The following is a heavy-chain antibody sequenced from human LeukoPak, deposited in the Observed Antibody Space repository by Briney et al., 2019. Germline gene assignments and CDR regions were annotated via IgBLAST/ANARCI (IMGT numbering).Heavy chain of an antibody. Sequence: PSETLSLTCTVSGGSISSYYWSWIRQPPGKGLEWIGYIYYSGSTNYNPSLKSRVTISVDTSKNQFSLKLSSVTAADTAVYYRARGVMGDYYDSSGYVDYWGQGTLVTVSS. CDR2: IYYSGST. V-gene: IGHV4-59*01. J-gene: IGHJ4*02. D-gene: IGHD3-22*01. CDR1: GGSISSYY. CDR3: ARGVMGDYYDSSGYVDY.